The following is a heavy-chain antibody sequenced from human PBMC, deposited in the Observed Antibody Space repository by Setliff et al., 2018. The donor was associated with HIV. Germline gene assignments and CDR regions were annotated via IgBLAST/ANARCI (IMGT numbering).Heavy chain of an antibody. CDR1: GHSITSDYQ. CDR2: IYHSGST. CDR3: ARDSEYYYDSSGQDDAFDI. V-gene: IGHV4-38-2*02. D-gene: IGHD3-22*01. Sequence: SETLSLTCTVSGHSITSDYQWGWIRQPPGKGLEWIGSIYHSGSTYYNPSLKSRVTISVDTTKSQISLKLSSVTAADTAVYYCARDSEYYYDSSGQDDAFDIWGQGTMVT. J-gene: IGHJ3*02.